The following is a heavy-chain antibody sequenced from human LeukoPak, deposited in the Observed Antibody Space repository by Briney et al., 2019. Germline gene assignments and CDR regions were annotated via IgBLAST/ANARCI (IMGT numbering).Heavy chain of an antibody. Sequence: GGSLRLSCAASGFTFADYAMHWVRQAPGKGLEWVSLISWDGGGTYYADSVKGRFTISRDDSKNSLYLQTNSLRPEDTALYYCAEEVYGRSYYFDYWGQGTLVTVSS. CDR1: GFTFADYA. D-gene: IGHD4-17*01. V-gene: IGHV3-43D*04. CDR3: AEEVYGRSYYFDY. CDR2: ISWDGGGT. J-gene: IGHJ4*02.